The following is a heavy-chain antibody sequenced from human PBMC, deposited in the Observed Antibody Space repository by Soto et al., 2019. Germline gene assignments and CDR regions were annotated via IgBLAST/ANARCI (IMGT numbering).Heavy chain of an antibody. CDR1: GFSLSTTGVG. V-gene: IGHV2-5*02. D-gene: IGHD3-10*01. Sequence: QITLKESGPTLVRPTQTLTLTCTFSGFSLSTTGVGVGWIRQPPGKALEWLALIYWDDDKRYSPSLKSRLTITKDTPKNEVILTMTNMDPVDTATYSCAQRLRDYGLGRERAHYFAPWGQGTLVTVSS. J-gene: IGHJ5*02. CDR2: IYWDDDK. CDR3: AQRLRDYGLGRERAHYFAP.